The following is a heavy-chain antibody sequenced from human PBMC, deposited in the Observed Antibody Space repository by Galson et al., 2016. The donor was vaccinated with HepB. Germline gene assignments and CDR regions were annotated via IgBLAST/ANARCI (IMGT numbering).Heavy chain of an antibody. V-gene: IGHV5-10-1*01. Sequence: QSGAEVKKPGESLRISCKGSGYSFTIYWISWVRQMPGKGLEWMGRIDPSDSYTNYSPSFQGRSTISRNNAKSSVFLHMNNLKAEDSAVDYCARDPAYGALDYWGQGTLVTVSS. CDR3: ARDPAYGALDY. J-gene: IGHJ4*02. CDR1: GYSFTIYW. CDR2: IDPSDSYT. D-gene: IGHD4/OR15-4a*01.